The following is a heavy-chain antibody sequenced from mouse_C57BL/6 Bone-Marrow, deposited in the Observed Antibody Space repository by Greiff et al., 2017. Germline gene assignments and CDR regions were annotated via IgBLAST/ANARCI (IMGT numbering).Heavy chain of an antibody. CDR1: GYSFTGYY. J-gene: IGHJ1*03. V-gene: IGHV1-42*01. CDR2: INPNTGGT. CDR3: ARRGSPYWYFDV. Sequence: VQLKESGPELVKPGTSVKISCKASGYSFTGYYMNWVKQSPEKSLEWIGEINPNTGGTTYNQNFKAKATLTVDKSSSTAYMQLKSLTSEDSAVYYCARRGSPYWYFDVWGTGTTVTVSS.